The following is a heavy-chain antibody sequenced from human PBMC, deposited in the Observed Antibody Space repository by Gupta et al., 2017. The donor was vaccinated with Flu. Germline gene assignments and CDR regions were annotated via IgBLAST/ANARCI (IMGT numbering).Heavy chain of an antibody. Sequence: SSANFWVWIRQPPGKGLEWLGSIYHSGITYYNPSLKSRVTVSLDTSKNQFSLKVSSVTAAXTAVYYCAXRLPGIADYGLDVWGQGTTVTVSS. CDR2: IYHSGIT. CDR1: SSANF. CDR3: AXRLPGIADYGLDV. J-gene: IGHJ6*02. D-gene: IGHD6-13*01. V-gene: IGHV4-39*01.